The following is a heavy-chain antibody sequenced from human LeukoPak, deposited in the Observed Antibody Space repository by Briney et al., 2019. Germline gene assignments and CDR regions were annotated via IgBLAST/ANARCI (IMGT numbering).Heavy chain of an antibody. CDR3: ATSRDGYNLFDY. Sequence: ASVKVSCKASGGTFSIYAISWVRQAPGPGLEWMGGIIPIFGTANYAQKFQGRVTITTDESTSTAYMELSSLRSEDTAVYYCATSRDGYNLFDYWGQGTLVNVSS. CDR2: IIPIFGTA. D-gene: IGHD5-24*01. J-gene: IGHJ4*02. V-gene: IGHV1-69*05. CDR1: GGTFSIYA.